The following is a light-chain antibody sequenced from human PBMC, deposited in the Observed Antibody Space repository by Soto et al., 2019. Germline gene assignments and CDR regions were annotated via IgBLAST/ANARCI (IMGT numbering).Light chain of an antibody. CDR3: QQYASSPFT. CDR1: RSVTSTS. J-gene: IGKJ2*01. Sequence: IVLTQSPGTLSLSPGDRATLSCRASRSVTSTSLGWYQQNPGQAPRLLIYGASSRATGIPDRFSGSGSGTDFTLTVSRLEPEDFALYYCQQYASSPFTFGQGTKLEI. V-gene: IGKV3-20*01. CDR2: GAS.